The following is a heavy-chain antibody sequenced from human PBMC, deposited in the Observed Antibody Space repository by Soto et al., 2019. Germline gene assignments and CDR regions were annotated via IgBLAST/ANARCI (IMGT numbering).Heavy chain of an antibody. D-gene: IGHD3-10*01. J-gene: IGHJ6*02. CDR2: INHSGST. CDR3: ARGEIYYGSGSDNKHYDYYYGMHV. CDR1: GGSFSGYY. V-gene: IGHV4-34*01. Sequence: SETLSLTCAVYGGSFSGYYWSWIRQPPGKGLEWIGEINHSGSTNYNPSLKSRVTISVDTSKNQFSLKLSSVTAADTAVYCCARGEIYYGSGSDNKHYDYYYGMHVSGPGTTVPVYS.